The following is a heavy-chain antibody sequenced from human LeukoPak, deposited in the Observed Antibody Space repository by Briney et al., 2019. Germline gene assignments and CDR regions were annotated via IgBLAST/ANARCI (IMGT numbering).Heavy chain of an antibody. Sequence: PGGSLRLSCAASGFTFSSYAMSWVRQAPGKGLERVSGISWNSGSIGYADSVKGRFTISRDNAKNSLYLQMNSLRAEDTALYYCAGAYYYYGMDVWGQGTTVTVSS. CDR1: GFTFSSYA. CDR2: ISWNSGSI. V-gene: IGHV3-9*01. CDR3: AGAYYYYGMDV. J-gene: IGHJ6*02.